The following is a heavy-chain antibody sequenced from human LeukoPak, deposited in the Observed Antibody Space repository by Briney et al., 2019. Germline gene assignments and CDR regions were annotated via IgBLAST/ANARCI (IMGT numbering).Heavy chain of an antibody. J-gene: IGHJ4*02. CDR3: AKDTSIGKYCTNGVCSPFDY. Sequence: GGSLTLSCAGSGFTFSSDAMSWVRQAPGQGLEWVSVISDSGDYTSYADSVRGRFTISRDNSRNTLYLQMISLRPEDTAVYYCAKDTSIGKYCTNGVCSPFDYWGQGTLVTVSS. CDR2: ISDSGDYT. CDR1: GFTFSSDA. V-gene: IGHV3-23*01. D-gene: IGHD2-8*01.